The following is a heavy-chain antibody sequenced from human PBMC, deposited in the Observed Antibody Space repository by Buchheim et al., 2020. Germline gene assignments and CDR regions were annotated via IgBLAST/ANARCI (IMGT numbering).Heavy chain of an antibody. CDR1: GGSFSGYY. J-gene: IGHJ4*02. CDR2: INHSGST. CDR3: ARHPEYSYGILDY. V-gene: IGHV4-34*01. Sequence: QVQLQQWGAGLLKPSETLSLTCAVYGGSFSGYYWSWIRQPPGKGLEWIGEINHSGSTNYNPSLKSRLTISVDTSKRQFSLRLSSVTAADTAVYYCARHPEYSYGILDYWGQGTL. D-gene: IGHD5-18*01.